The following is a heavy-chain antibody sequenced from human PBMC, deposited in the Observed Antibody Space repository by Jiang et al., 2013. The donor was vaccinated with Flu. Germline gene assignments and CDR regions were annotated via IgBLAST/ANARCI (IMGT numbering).Heavy chain of an antibody. D-gene: IGHD6-6*01. V-gene: IGHV1-69*01. CDR1: SSYA. Sequence: SSYAISWVRQAPGQGLEWMGGIIPIFGTANYAQKFQGRVTITADESTSTAYMELSSLRSEDTAVYYCARDRPASPIYNWFDPWGQGTLVTVSS. CDR2: IIPIFGTA. CDR3: ARDRPASPIYNWFDP. J-gene: IGHJ5*02.